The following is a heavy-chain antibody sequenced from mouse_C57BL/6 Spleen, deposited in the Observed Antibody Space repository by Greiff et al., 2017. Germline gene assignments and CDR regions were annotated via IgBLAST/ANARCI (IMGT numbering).Heavy chain of an antibody. D-gene: IGHD1-3*01. CDR3: ARHELEAWFAY. V-gene: IGHV5-12*01. Sequence: EVQLVESGGGLVQPGGSLKLSCAASGFTFSDYYMYWVRQTPEKRLEWVAYISNGGGSTYYPDNVKGRFTFSRDNAKNTLYLQMSRLKSEDTAVYSCARHELEAWFAYWGQGTLVTVAA. CDR1: GFTFSDYY. J-gene: IGHJ3*01. CDR2: ISNGGGST.